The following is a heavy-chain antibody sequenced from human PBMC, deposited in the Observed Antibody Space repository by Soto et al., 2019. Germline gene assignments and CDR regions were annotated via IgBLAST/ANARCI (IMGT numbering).Heavy chain of an antibody. Sequence: EVQLEDTGGGLIQPGGSLRLSCAASGFIISSNNMNWVRQAPGKGLEWVSIIYSGDSTSYAGSVKGRFTISRDNSKNTVFLQMNSLRAEDTAVYYCARNKPGNYRMDVWGRGTTVTVSS. CDR3: ARNKPGNYRMDV. J-gene: IGHJ6*02. V-gene: IGHV3-53*02. D-gene: IGHD3-10*01. CDR1: GFIISSNN. CDR2: IYSGDST.